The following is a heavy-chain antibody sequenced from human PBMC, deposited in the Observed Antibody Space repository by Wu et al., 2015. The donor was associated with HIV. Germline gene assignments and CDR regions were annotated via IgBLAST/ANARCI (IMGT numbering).Heavy chain of an antibody. Sequence: QVQLVQSGAEVKKPGASVKVSCKASGYTFTSYGISWVRQAPGQGLEWMGWISAYNGNTNYAQKLQGRVTMTTDTSTSTAYMELRSLRSDDTAVYYCAREGCTNGVCYSPYYYMDVWGKGTTVTVSS. CDR2: ISAYNGNT. D-gene: IGHD2-8*01. CDR3: AREGCTNGVCYSPYYYMDV. J-gene: IGHJ6*03. CDR1: GYTFTSYG. V-gene: IGHV1-18*01.